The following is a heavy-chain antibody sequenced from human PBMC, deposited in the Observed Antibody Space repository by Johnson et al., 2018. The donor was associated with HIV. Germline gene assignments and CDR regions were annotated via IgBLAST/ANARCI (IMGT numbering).Heavy chain of an antibody. V-gene: IGHV3-30*04. J-gene: IGHJ3*02. CDR3: AKDRTGFDAFDI. CDR1: GFTFSSYT. D-gene: IGHD1-1*01. CDR2: ISYDGKNK. Sequence: QMQLVESGGGVVQPGRSLRLSCAASGFTFSSYTMHWVRQAPGKGLEWVAVISYDGKNKYYADSVKARFTISRDNSKNTLYLQMNSLRAEDTAVYYCAKDRTGFDAFDIWGQGTMVTVS.